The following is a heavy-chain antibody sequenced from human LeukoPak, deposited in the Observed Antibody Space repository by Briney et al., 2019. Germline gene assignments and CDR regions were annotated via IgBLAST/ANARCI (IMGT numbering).Heavy chain of an antibody. CDR2: ISGRSNNT. D-gene: IGHD3-9*01. J-gene: IGHJ4*02. CDR3: AKWGDYDVLTGYYVSDF. Sequence: GAPLRLSCAASGFIFSNYAMYWVRQAPGKGLEWVSAISGRSNNTYYADSVKGRFTISRDSSKNTLYLQMNSLRADDTAVYYCAKWGDYDVLTGYYVSDFWGQGTLVTVSS. V-gene: IGHV3-23*01. CDR1: GFIFSNYA.